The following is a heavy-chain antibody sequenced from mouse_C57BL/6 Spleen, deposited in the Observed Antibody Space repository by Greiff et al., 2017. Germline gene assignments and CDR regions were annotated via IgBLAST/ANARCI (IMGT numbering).Heavy chain of an antibody. CDR1: GYTFTDYE. CDR2: IDPETGGT. V-gene: IGHV1-15*01. J-gene: IGHJ1*03. D-gene: IGHD1-1*01. Sequence: QLQQSGAELVRPGASVTLSCKASGYTFTDYEMHWVKQTPVHGLEWIGAIDPETGGTAYNQKFKGKAILTADKSSSTAYMELRSLTSEDSAVYYCTPYYYGSSFDVWGTGTTVTVSS. CDR3: TPYYYGSSFDV.